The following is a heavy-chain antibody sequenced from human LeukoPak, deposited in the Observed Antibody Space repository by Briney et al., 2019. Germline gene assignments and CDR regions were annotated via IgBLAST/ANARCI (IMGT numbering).Heavy chain of an antibody. Sequence: SETLSLTCAVYGGSFSGYYWSWIRQPPGKGLEWIGEINHSGSTNYNPSLKSRVTISVDTSKNQFSLKLSSVTAADTAVYYCATYLAGWFDPWGQGTLVTVSS. J-gene: IGHJ5*02. CDR2: INHSGST. CDR3: ATYLAGWFDP. V-gene: IGHV4-34*01. D-gene: IGHD2-2*01. CDR1: GGSFSGYY.